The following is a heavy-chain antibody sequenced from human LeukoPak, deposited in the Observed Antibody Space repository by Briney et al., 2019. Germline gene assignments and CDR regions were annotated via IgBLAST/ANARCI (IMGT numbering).Heavy chain of an antibody. Sequence: GGSLRLSCAASGFTFSSYGMHWVRQAPGKGLERVAVISSDGSRKHYGDSVKGRFTISRDNSESTLFLQMNSLRTDDTSVYFCAKYAYNWNAPDGFDMWGQGTMVIVSS. D-gene: IGHD1-1*01. J-gene: IGHJ3*02. CDR2: ISSDGSRK. CDR3: AKYAYNWNAPDGFDM. CDR1: GFTFSSYG. V-gene: IGHV3-30*18.